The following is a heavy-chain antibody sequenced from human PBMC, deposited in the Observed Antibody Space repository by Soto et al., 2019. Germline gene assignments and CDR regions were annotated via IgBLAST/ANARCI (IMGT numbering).Heavy chain of an antibody. Sequence: EVQVVESGGGLVQPGGSLRLSCSVSGFTLSNYAMHWVRQAPGKGLEYAASISSNGGSTYYADSVKGRFTISRDNSKNTLYLQMSSLRVEDTAVYYCVKDRYVDFWGQGTLVTVSS. J-gene: IGHJ4*02. V-gene: IGHV3-64D*06. CDR1: GFTLSNYA. CDR2: ISSNGGST. CDR3: VKDRYVDF.